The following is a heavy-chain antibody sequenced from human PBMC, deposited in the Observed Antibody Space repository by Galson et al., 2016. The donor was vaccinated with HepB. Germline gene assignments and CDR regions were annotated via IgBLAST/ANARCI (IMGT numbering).Heavy chain of an antibody. CDR3: ARDLDSSAWYEGFDY. J-gene: IGHJ4*02. Sequence: SLRLSCAASGFTFRSYEMNWVRQAPGKGLEWVSYITSSGSTTYYADSVKGRFTISRDNAKNSLYLQMNSLRAEDTAVYYCARDLDSSAWYEGFDYWGQGTLVTVSS. CDR1: GFTFRSYE. V-gene: IGHV3-48*03. CDR2: ITSSGSTT. D-gene: IGHD6-19*01.